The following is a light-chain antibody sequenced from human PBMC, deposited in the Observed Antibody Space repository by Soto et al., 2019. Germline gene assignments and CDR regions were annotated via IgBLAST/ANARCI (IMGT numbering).Light chain of an antibody. CDR2: EVT. CDR1: SSDVGGYNY. J-gene: IGLJ1*01. Sequence: QSALTQPPSASGSPGQSVTISCTGTSSDVGGYNYVSWYQQHPGKAPKLMIYEVTKRPSGVPDRFSGSKSGNTASLTVSGLQAEDGADYYCSSYAGSTPYVFGTGTKVTVL. V-gene: IGLV2-8*01. CDR3: SSYAGSTPYV.